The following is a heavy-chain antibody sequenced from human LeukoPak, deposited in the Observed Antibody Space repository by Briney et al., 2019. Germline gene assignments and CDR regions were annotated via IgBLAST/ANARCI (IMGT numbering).Heavy chain of an antibody. J-gene: IGHJ4*02. Sequence: EGSLRLSCTVSGFTVSSNSMSWVRQAPGKGLEWVSFIYSGGNTHYSDSVKGRFTISRDNSKNTLYLQMNSLRAEDTAVYYCATYYGDYVDNFDYWGQGTLVTVSS. CDR2: IYSGGNT. V-gene: IGHV3-53*05. CDR3: ATYYGDYVDNFDY. CDR1: GFTVSSNS. D-gene: IGHD4-17*01.